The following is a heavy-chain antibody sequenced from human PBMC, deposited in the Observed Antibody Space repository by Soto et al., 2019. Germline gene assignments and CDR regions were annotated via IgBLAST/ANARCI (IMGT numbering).Heavy chain of an antibody. Sequence: SQTLSLTCAISGDTVSSTSAAWTWIRQSPSRGPEWVGRTYYRFKWYNDYAESVKGRVIINPDTSKNQFSLQLNSVTPEDTAVYYCARSGYCSGGSCYNWFDPWGQGTLVTVS. J-gene: IGHJ5*02. CDR1: GDTVSSTSAA. V-gene: IGHV6-1*01. CDR2: TYYRFKWYN. CDR3: ARSGYCSGGSCYNWFDP. D-gene: IGHD2-15*01.